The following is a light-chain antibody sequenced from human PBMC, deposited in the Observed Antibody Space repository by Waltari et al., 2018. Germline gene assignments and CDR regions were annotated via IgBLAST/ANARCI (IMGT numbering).Light chain of an antibody. Sequence: QSALTQPRSVSGSPGQSVTISCTGTSSDVGGYNFVSWYQQSPGKAPTLVIYDVNKRPSGVPDRFSGSKFGNTASLIISGLQTEDEADYYCCSYAGYYTVFGGGTKVAVL. CDR1: SSDVGGYNF. CDR3: CSYAGYYTV. CDR2: DVN. V-gene: IGLV2-11*01. J-gene: IGLJ3*02.